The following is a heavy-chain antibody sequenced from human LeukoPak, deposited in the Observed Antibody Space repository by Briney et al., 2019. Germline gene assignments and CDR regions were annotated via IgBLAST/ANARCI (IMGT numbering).Heavy chain of an antibody. V-gene: IGHV3-33*01. Sequence: GGSLRLSCAASGFTFSSYGMHWVRQAPGKGLEWVAVIWFDGSNKYYADSVKGRFTISRDNSKNTLYLQMNSLRAEDTAVYYCARDLNGYNQFDYWGQGTLDTVSS. CDR1: GFTFSSYG. CDR2: IWFDGSNK. J-gene: IGHJ4*02. CDR3: ARDLNGYNQFDY. D-gene: IGHD5-24*01.